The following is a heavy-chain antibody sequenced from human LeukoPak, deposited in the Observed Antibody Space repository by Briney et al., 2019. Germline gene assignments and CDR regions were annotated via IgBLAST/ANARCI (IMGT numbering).Heavy chain of an antibody. D-gene: IGHD4-23*01. Sequence: PSETLSLTCTVSGGSISTSNYYWGWIRQPPGKGRGWIGNMVYSGSTYDSPSLKSRSTTSVHTSKTEFSLKLNSVPAADTDIYPCARVLDRVPQSGKAHYYYYFMDVWGKGTTVTISS. V-gene: IGHV4-39*07. J-gene: IGHJ6*03. CDR2: MVYSGST. CDR3: ARVLDRVPQSGKAHYYYYFMDV. CDR1: GGSISTSNYY.